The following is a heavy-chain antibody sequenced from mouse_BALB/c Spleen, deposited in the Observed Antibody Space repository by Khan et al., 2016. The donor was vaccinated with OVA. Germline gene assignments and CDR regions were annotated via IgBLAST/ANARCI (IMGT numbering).Heavy chain of an antibody. CDR2: INYSGNT. CDR3: ARKDYYDYDPFPY. V-gene: IGHV3-2*02. CDR1: GYSITSEYA. D-gene: IGHD2-4*01. Sequence: EVQLQESGPGLVKPSQSLSLTCTVTGYSITSEYAWNWIRQFPGNKLEWMGYINYSGNTRFNPSLTSRTSITRDTSKNQFFLQLNSVTTEDTDTYYCARKDYYDYDPFPYWGQGTLVTVSA. J-gene: IGHJ3*01.